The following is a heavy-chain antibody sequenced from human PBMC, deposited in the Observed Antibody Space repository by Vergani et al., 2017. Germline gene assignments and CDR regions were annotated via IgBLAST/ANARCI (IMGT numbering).Heavy chain of an antibody. V-gene: IGHV1-69*06. CDR1: GGTFSSYA. CDR2: IIPIFGTA. Sequence: QVQLVQSGAEVKKPGSSVKVSCKASGGTFSSYAISWVRQAPGQGLEWMGGIIPIFGTANYAQKFQGRVTITADKSTSTAYMELSSLRSEDTAVYYCARHPVHYDILTGYYFDYWGQGTLVTVSS. CDR3: ARHPVHYDILTGYYFDY. D-gene: IGHD3-9*01. J-gene: IGHJ4*02.